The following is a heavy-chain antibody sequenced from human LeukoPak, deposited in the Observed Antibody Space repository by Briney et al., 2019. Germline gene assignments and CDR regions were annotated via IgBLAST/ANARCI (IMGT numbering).Heavy chain of an antibody. Sequence: SETLSLTCTVSGGSISSYYWSWIRQPPGKGLEWIGYIYYSGSTNYNPSLKSRVTISVDTSKNQFSLKLSSVTAADTAVYYCARLWFGESHFDYWGHGTLVTVSS. CDR1: GGSISSYY. CDR3: ARLWFGESHFDY. CDR2: IYYSGST. D-gene: IGHD3-10*01. J-gene: IGHJ4*01. V-gene: IGHV4-59*01.